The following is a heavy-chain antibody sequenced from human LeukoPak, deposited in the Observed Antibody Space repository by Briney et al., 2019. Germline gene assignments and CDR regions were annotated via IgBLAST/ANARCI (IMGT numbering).Heavy chain of an antibody. J-gene: IGHJ4*02. V-gene: IGHV4-38-2*02. CDR2: FYNSGKT. CDR3: ATRGGGRGIAAAGDFDY. CDR1: DSSITSDFY. D-gene: IGHD6-13*01. Sequence: SETLSLTCTVSDSSITSDFYWGWLRQPPVKGLEWIGSFYNSGKTYYKPSLESRVTISMDTSKKQFSLKVSSVTAADTAVYYCATRGGGRGIAAAGDFDYWGQGILVTVSS.